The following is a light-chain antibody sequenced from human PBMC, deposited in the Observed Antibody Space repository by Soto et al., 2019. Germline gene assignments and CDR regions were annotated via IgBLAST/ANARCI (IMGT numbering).Light chain of an antibody. Sequence: QSALTQPASVSGSPGQSITISCTGTSSDVGGYNYVSWYQHHPGKAPKLIIHDVTNRPSGVSNRFSGAKSGNTASLTITGLQAEDEADYYCCSYTSSSPWVFGGGTKVTVL. J-gene: IGLJ3*02. CDR3: CSYTSSSPWV. V-gene: IGLV2-14*03. CDR2: DVT. CDR1: SSDVGGYNY.